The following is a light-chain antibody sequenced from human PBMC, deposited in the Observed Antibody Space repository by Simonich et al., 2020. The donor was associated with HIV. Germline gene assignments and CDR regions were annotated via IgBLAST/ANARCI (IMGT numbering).Light chain of an antibody. J-gene: IGKJ3*01. CDR2: WAS. V-gene: IGKV4-1*01. CDR3: QQYYSTPLT. CDR1: RNILYNSNNKNY. Sequence: DIVMTQSPDSLAVSLGERATINCKSSRNILYNSNNKNYLAWYQQKPGQPPKLLIYWASTRESGVPDRFSGSGSGTDFTLTISSLQAEDVAVYYCQQYYSTPLTFGPGTKVDIK.